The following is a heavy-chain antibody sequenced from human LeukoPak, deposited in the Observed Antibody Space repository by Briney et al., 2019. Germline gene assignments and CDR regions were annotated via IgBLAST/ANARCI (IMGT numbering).Heavy chain of an antibody. CDR1: GFTFSNAW. CDR2: IKSKTDGGTT. Sequence: GGSLRLSCAASGFTFSNAWMSWVRPAPGKGLEWVGCIKSKTDGGTTDYAAPVKGRFTISRDDSKNTLYVQMNSLKTEDTAVYYCTTGPYDYGSGTYYHWGQGTLVTVSS. CDR3: TTGPYDYGSGTYYH. D-gene: IGHD3-10*01. J-gene: IGHJ4*02. V-gene: IGHV3-15*01.